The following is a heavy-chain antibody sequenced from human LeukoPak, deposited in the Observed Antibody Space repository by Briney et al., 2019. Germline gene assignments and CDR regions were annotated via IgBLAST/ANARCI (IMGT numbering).Heavy chain of an antibody. D-gene: IGHD6-19*01. CDR3: ARLGAVPGSGAHGFDP. Sequence: GESLKISCKGSGYTFTSYWIGWVRQMPGKGLEWMGVIYPRDSDTRYSPSFQDQVTISVDKSISTAYLQWSTLKASDTAMYYCARLGAVPGSGAHGFDPWGQGTLVIVSS. V-gene: IGHV5-51*01. CDR1: GYTFTSYW. J-gene: IGHJ5*02. CDR2: IYPRDSDT.